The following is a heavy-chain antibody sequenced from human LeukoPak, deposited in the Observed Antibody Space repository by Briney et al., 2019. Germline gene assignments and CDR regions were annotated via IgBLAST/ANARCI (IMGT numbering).Heavy chain of an antibody. V-gene: IGHV3-74*01. CDR2: INSDGIIT. J-gene: IGHJ6*03. Sequence: GGSLRLSCTAAGFTFSYYWMHWVRQVPGKGLGWVSRINSDGIITFYADSVKGRFTISTDNAKNALYLQMNSLRAEDTAVYYCARSMYYFYMDAWGKGPTVTVSS. D-gene: IGHD2-8*01. CDR1: GFTFSYYW. CDR3: ARSMYYFYMDA.